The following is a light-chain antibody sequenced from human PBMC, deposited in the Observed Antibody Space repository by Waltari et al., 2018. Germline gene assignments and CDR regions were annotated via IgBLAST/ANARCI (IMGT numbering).Light chain of an antibody. CDR3: QQYNNWPPLT. CDR2: GGS. CDR1: QSVSSN. Sequence: EIVLTQSPATLPVSPGERATLSCRASQSVSSNLAWYQQKPGQAPRLLIYGGSTRATGIPARFSGSGSGTEFTLTISSRQSEDFAVYYCQQYNNWPPLTFGGGTKVEIK. V-gene: IGKV3-15*01. J-gene: IGKJ4*01.